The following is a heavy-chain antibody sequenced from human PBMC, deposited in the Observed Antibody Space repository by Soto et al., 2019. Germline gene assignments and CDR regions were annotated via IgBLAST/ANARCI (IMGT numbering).Heavy chain of an antibody. Sequence: SGPTLVNPTQTLTLTCTFSGFSLSTSGMRVSWIRQPPGKALEWLARIDWDDDKFYSTSLRTRLTISKDTSKNPVVLTMTNMEPVDTVLYYGAKTATDGSWVDPWGQGTLVTVAS. CDR3: AKTATDGSWVDP. CDR2: IDWDDDK. D-gene: IGHD4-4*01. J-gene: IGHJ5*02. V-gene: IGHV2-70*04. CDR1: GFSLSTSGMR.